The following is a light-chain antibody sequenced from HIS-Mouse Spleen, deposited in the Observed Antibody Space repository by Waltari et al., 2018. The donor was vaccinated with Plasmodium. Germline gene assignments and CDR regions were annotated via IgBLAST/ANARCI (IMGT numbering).Light chain of an antibody. J-gene: IGLJ2*01. Sequence: SYELTQPPSVSVSPGQTASITCSGDQLGDKYACWYQQKPGPSPVMVIYQDSKRPSGGPERFSGSNSGNTATLTISGTQAMDEADYYCQAWDSSTVVFGGGTKLTVL. CDR1: QLGDKY. V-gene: IGLV3-1*01. CDR2: QDS. CDR3: QAWDSSTVV.